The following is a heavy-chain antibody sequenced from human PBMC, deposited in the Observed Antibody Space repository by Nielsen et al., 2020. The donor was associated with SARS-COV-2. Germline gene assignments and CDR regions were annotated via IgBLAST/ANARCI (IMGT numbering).Heavy chain of an antibody. D-gene: IGHD6-6*01. Sequence: ASVKVSCKASGYTFTSYGISWVRQAPGQGLEWMGWISAYNGNTNYAQKLQGRVTMTTDTSTRTAYMELRSLRSDDTAVYYCARASGRSSAAYFQHWGQGTLVTVSS. CDR3: ARASGRSSAAYFQH. CDR1: GYTFTSYG. V-gene: IGHV1-18*01. J-gene: IGHJ1*01. CDR2: ISAYNGNT.